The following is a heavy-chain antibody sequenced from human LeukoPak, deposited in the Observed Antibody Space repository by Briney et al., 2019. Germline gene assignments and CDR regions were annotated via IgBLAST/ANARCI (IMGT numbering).Heavy chain of an antibody. V-gene: IGHV4-31*03. CDR1: GGSISSGGYY. Sequence: SETLSLTCTVSGGSISSGGYYWSWIRQHPGKGLEWIGYIYYSGSTYYNPSLKSRVTISVDTSKNQFSLKLSSVTAADTAVYYCARAGLLWFGEIPAGVGYWGQGTLVTVSS. J-gene: IGHJ4*02. CDR2: IYYSGST. CDR3: ARAGLLWFGEIPAGVGY. D-gene: IGHD3-10*01.